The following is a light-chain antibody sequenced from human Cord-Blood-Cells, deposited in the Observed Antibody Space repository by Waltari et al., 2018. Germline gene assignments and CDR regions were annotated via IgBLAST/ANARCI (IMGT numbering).Light chain of an antibody. J-gene: IGLJ2*01. CDR1: SSDVGSYNL. V-gene: IGLV2-23*02. CDR2: DVS. CDR3: CSYAGSSTFVV. Sequence: QSALTQPASVSGSPGQSITISCTGTSSDVGSYNLVSWYQQHPGKAPKLMIYDVSKRPSGVSNRFSGSMSGNTASLTISGLQAEDEADYYCCSYAGSSTFVVFGGGTKLTVL.